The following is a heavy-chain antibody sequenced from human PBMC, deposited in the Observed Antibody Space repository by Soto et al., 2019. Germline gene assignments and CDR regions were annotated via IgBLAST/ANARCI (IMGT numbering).Heavy chain of an antibody. Sequence: QLQLQESGPGLVQPSETLSLTCTVSGVSISSSTYYWGWIRQSPGKGLEWIGSIYYSGSTYYNPTLKRRVTLAIDTPKNQVSLRLNSVTAADTALYYCARHIGDYEGYWFEPWGQGTLVTVSS. CDR2: IYYSGST. CDR3: ARHIGDYEGYWFEP. J-gene: IGHJ5*02. D-gene: IGHD4-17*01. V-gene: IGHV4-39*01. CDR1: GVSISSSTYY.